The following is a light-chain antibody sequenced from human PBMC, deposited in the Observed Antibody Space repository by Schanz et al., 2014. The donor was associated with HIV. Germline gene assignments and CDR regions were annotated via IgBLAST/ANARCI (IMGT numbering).Light chain of an antibody. J-gene: IGLJ3*02. V-gene: IGLV2-14*03. CDR2: DVT. Sequence: QSALTQPASVSGSPGQSITISCTGTSGDVGSYNYVSWYQQHPGKAPKLIIYDVTNRPSGISSRFSGSKSGNTASLTISGLQAEDEADYYCSSYTNSSPWVFGGGTKLTVL. CDR3: SSYTNSSPWV. CDR1: SGDVGSYNY.